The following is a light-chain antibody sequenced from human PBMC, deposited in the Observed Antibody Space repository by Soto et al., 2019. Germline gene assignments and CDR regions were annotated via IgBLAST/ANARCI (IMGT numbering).Light chain of an antibody. CDR3: QQYNNWPWT. CDR1: QSRGSN. Sequence: EIVLTQSPGTLSLSPGERATLSCKTSQSRGSNFLAWYQQKPGQAPRLLIHGASTRATGFPARFSGSGSGTDFTLTISSLQSEDFAVYYCQQYNNWPWTFGQGTKVDI. CDR2: GAS. J-gene: IGKJ1*01. V-gene: IGKV3-15*01.